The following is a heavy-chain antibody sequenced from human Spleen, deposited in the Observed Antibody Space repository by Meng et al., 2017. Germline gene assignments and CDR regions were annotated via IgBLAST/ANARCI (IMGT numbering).Heavy chain of an antibody. J-gene: IGHJ4*02. V-gene: IGHV1-2*06. CDR3: ARSYCGGGSCFKRGDY. Sequence: ASVKVSCKASGYTFPDYWLHWVRRAPGQGLEWMGRINPKSGDTHYAQRFQGRVTMTGDTSISTAYMELSGLRSDDTAMYYCARSYCGGGSCFKRGDYWGQGTLVTVSS. D-gene: IGHD2-15*01. CDR2: INPKSGDT. CDR1: GYTFPDYW.